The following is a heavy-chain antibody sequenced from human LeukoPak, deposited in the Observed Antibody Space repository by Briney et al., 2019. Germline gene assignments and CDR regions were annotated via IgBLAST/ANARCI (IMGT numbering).Heavy chain of an antibody. Sequence: GGSLRLSCAASGFTFSSYAMSWVRQAPGKGLEWVSAISGSGGSTYYADSVKGRFTISRDNSKNTLYLQMNGLRAEDTAVYYCAKEGRIAAAGTLIRDAFDIWGQGTMVTVSS. D-gene: IGHD6-13*01. V-gene: IGHV3-23*01. J-gene: IGHJ3*02. CDR3: AKEGRIAAAGTLIRDAFDI. CDR1: GFTFSSYA. CDR2: ISGSGGST.